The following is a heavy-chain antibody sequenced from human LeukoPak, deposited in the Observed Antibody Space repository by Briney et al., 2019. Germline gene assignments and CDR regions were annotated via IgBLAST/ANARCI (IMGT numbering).Heavy chain of an antibody. Sequence: SETLSLTCTVSGYSISSGYYWGWIRQPPEKRLEWIGSIYHSGSTYYNPSLKSRVTISVDTSKNQFSLQLSSVTAADTAVYYCARDWITIFGVVGMDVWGKGTTVTVSS. CDR1: GYSISSGYY. CDR2: IYHSGST. V-gene: IGHV4-38-2*02. CDR3: ARDWITIFGVVGMDV. D-gene: IGHD3-3*01. J-gene: IGHJ6*03.